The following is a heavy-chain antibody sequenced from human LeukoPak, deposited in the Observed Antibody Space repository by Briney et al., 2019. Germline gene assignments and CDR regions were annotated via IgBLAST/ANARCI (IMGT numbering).Heavy chain of an antibody. D-gene: IGHD3-22*01. Sequence: SETLSHTCTVSGGSIGSYYWSWFRQPPGKGLEWIGYIYYSGSTNYNPSLKSRVTISVDTSKNQFSLKLSSVSAADTAVYYCARVFGAYESRGFDHWGQGTLVTVSS. CDR1: GGSIGSYY. CDR2: IYYSGST. J-gene: IGHJ4*02. CDR3: ARVFGAYESRGFDH. V-gene: IGHV4-59*01.